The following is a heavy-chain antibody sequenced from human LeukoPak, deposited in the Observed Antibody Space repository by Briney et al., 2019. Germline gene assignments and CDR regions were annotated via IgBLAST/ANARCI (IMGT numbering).Heavy chain of an antibody. CDR2: ISGSGGST. J-gene: IGHJ4*02. Sequence: PGGSLRLSCAASGFTFSSYWMSWVRQAPGKGLEWVSAISGSGGSTYYADSVKGRFTISRDNSKNTLYLQMNSLRAEDTAVYYCAKDSYDSSGYQFDYWGQGTLVTVSS. CDR3: AKDSYDSSGYQFDY. D-gene: IGHD3-22*01. V-gene: IGHV3-23*01. CDR1: GFTFSSYW.